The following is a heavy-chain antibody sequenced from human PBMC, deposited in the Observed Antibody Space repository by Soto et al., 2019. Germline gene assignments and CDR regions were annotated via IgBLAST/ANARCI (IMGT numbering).Heavy chain of an antibody. CDR2: VTANGGST. CDR1: GFTFSVYA. D-gene: IGHD2-21*02. CDR3: ASLGVGDWANYYYYYGMDV. J-gene: IGHJ6*02. Sequence: EVQLLESGGGFVQPGGSLRLSCAATGFTFSVYAMTWVRQAPGKGLEWVSAVTANGGSTYSAASVKGRFTISRDNSKNMLFLQMNSLRAEDPAVYYCASLGVGDWANYYYYYGMDVWGQGTTVTVSS. V-gene: IGHV3-23*01.